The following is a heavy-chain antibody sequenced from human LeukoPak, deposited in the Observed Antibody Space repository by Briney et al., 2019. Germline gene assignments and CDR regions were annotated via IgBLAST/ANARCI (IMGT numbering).Heavy chain of an antibody. CDR1: GYSFTSYW. J-gene: IGHJ4*02. CDR3: ARGHDYEATPYDY. V-gene: IGHV5-51*01. CDR2: IYPGDSDI. D-gene: IGHD3-16*01. Sequence: GESLQISCKSSGYSFTSYWIGWVRQLPGKGLEWMGIIYPGDSDIRYSPSFQGQVTISADKSISTAYLQWNSLKASDTAMYYCARGHDYEATPYDYWGQGTLVTVSS.